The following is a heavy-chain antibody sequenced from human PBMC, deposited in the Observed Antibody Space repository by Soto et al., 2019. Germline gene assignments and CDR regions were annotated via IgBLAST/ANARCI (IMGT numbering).Heavy chain of an antibody. CDR2: ISSSSSYI. J-gene: IGHJ6*02. CDR1: VFPFRSYS. Sequence: GSLRSSCAASVFPFRSYSMNWVRQAQGKGLEWVSSISSSSSYIYYADSVKGRFTISRDNAKNSLYLQMNSLRAEDTAVYYCARGGPYSGYDFHYGMDVWGQGTTVTVSS. D-gene: IGHD5-12*01. V-gene: IGHV3-21*01. CDR3: ARGGPYSGYDFHYGMDV.